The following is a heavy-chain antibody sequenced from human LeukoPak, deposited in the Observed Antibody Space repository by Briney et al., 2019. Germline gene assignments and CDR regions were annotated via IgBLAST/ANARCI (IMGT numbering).Heavy chain of an antibody. CDR2: ISSSGSTI. V-gene: IGHV3-11*01. CDR3: ARERRRGVVVVVAAYGMDV. Sequence: GRSLRLSCAASGFTFSDYYMSWIRQAPGKGLEWVSYISSSGSTIYYADSVKGRFTISRDNAKNSLYLQMNSLRAEDTAVYYCARERRRGVVVVVAAYGMDVWGQGTTVTVSS. CDR1: GFTFSDYY. J-gene: IGHJ6*02. D-gene: IGHD2-15*01.